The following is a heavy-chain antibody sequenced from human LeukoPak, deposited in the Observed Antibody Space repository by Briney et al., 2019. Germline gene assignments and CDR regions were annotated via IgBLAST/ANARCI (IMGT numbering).Heavy chain of an antibody. CDR3: ARVLYSSYFDY. CDR2: IYSGGST. J-gene: IGHJ4*02. D-gene: IGHD2-8*01. CDR1: GFTFSSNY. V-gene: IGHV3-53*01. Sequence: PGGSLRLSCAASGFTFSSNYMSWVRQAPGKGLEWVSVIYSGGSTYYADSVKGRFTISRDNSMNTLYLQMNSLRAEDTAVYYCARVLYSSYFDYWGQGTLVTVSS.